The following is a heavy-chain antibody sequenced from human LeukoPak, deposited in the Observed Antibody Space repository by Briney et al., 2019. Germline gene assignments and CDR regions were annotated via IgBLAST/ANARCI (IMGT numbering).Heavy chain of an antibody. CDR3: ARDRRSGWYWGRFDY. CDR2: IYTSGST. Sequence: SETLSLTCTVSGGSISSGGYFWGWIPQPAGKGLEWIGRIYTSGSTNYNPSLKSRVTMSVDTSKNQFSLKLSSVTAADTAVYYCARDRRSGWYWGRFDYWGQGTLVTVSS. CDR1: GGSISSGGYF. V-gene: IGHV4-61*02. J-gene: IGHJ4*02. D-gene: IGHD6-19*01.